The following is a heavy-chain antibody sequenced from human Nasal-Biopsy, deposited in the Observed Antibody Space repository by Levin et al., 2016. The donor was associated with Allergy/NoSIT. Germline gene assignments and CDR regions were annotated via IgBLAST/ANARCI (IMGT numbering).Heavy chain of an antibody. CDR3: AKVIDYRGGYYPGDAFDF. Sequence: GESLKISCAASGFSFSTFAMSWVRQAPGKGLEWVAAINYIGSDRYHAASVRGRFTISRDNSRNTLHLRMDGLRAEDTAVYYCAKVIDYRGGYYPGDAFDFWGQGTMVTVSS. J-gene: IGHJ3*01. CDR1: GFSFSTFA. D-gene: IGHD3-3*01. CDR2: INYIGSDR. V-gene: IGHV3-23*01.